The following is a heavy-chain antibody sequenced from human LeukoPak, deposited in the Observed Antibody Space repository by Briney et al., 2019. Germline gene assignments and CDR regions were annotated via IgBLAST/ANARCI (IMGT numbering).Heavy chain of an antibody. J-gene: IGHJ6*03. V-gene: IGHV4-61*02. D-gene: IGHD3-10*01. Sequence: SPSETLSLTCTVSDDSISSGSYYWSWIRQPAGKGLEWIGRIYTSGSTNYNPSLKSRVTMSVDTSKNQFSLKLSSVTAADTAVYYCARDRERITMVRGVIVADYMDVWGKGTTVTISS. CDR1: DDSISSGSYY. CDR2: IYTSGST. CDR3: ARDRERITMVRGVIVADYMDV.